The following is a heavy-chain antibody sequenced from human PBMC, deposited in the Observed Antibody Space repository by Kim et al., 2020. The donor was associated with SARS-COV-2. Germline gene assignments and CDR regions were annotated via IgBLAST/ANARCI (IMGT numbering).Heavy chain of an antibody. CDR1: GGSFSAYY. V-gene: IGHV4-34*01. J-gene: IGHJ4*02. CDR3: ARGYGERPIDY. Sequence: SETLSLTCAVYGGSFSAYYWSWIRQPQGKGLEWIGEINHSGSTNYNPSLKSRVTISVDTSKNQFSLKLSSVTAADTAVYYCARGYGERPIDYWGQGTLVTVSS. CDR2: INHSGST. D-gene: IGHD4-17*01.